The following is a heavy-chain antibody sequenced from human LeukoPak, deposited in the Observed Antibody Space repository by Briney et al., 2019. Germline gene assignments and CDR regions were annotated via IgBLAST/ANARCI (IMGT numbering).Heavy chain of an antibody. J-gene: IGHJ4*02. CDR1: GFKFDDYG. CDR3: AREGIYCVNGVCYLDY. Sequence: GGSLRLSCAASGFKFDDYGMSWDRQAPGQGLEWVSGISWNGGNTGYADSVKGRFTISRDNAKNYLFLQVNSLRADDTAFYYCAREGIYCVNGVCYLDYWGQGTLVTVSS. V-gene: IGHV3-20*04. CDR2: ISWNGGNT. D-gene: IGHD2-8*01.